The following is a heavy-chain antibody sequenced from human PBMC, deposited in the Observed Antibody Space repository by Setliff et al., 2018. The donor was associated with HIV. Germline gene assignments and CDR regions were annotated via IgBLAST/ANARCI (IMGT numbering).Heavy chain of an antibody. CDR1: GGSIRNGLYY. Sequence: SETLSLTCTVSGGSIRNGLYYWRWIRQPPGKGLEWIGSVYYSGSTYYKPSLKSRVTISVDPSKNQFSLRLSSVTAADRAVYYCARGGGPDTNFDLWGQGTLVTVSS. CDR3: ARGGGPDTNFDL. V-gene: IGHV4-39*07. J-gene: IGHJ4*02. D-gene: IGHD5-18*01. CDR2: VYYSGST.